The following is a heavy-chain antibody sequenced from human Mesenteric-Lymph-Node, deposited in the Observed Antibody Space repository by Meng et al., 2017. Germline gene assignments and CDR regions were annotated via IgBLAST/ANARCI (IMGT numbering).Heavy chain of an antibody. J-gene: IGHJ6*02. D-gene: IGHD6-19*01. CDR2: IYPGDSDN. V-gene: IGHV5-51*01. CDR1: GYSFTSCW. CDR3: SRIAKSSGWTYTTGYYTGLDV. Sequence: GESLKISCKGSGYSFTSCWIGWVRQMPGKGLEWMGIIYPGDSDNRYSPSFQGQVTISADKSISTAYLQWSSLKASDSAIYYCSRIAKSSGWTYTTGYYTGLDVWGQGTAVTVSS.